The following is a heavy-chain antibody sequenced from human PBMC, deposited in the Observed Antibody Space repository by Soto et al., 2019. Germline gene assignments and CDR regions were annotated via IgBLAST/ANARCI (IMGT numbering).Heavy chain of an antibody. CDR2: IKSKTDGGTT. Sequence: EVQLVESGGGLVKPGGSLRLSCAASGFTFSNAWMNWVRQAPGKGLEWVGRIKSKTDGGTTDYAAPVKGRFTISRDNSKNTLYLQMNSLRAEDTAVYYCARVYSPGRNPQYRFDYWGQGTLVTVSS. J-gene: IGHJ4*02. D-gene: IGHD2-21*01. V-gene: IGHV3-15*01. CDR3: ARVYSPGRNPQYRFDY. CDR1: GFTFSNAW.